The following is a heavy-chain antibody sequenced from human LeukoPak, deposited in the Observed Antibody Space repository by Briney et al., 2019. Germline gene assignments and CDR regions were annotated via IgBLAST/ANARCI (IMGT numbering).Heavy chain of an antibody. CDR3: ARVDDYGDYFDY. V-gene: IGHV3-74*01. CDR1: GFTFSSYW. Sequence: GGSLRLSCAASGFTFSSYWMHWVRQAPGKRLVWVSRINSDGSSTSYADSVKGRFTISRDNAKNTLYLQMNSLRAEDTAVYYCARVDDYGDYFDYWGQGTLVTVSS. D-gene: IGHD3-16*01. CDR2: INSDGSST. J-gene: IGHJ4*02.